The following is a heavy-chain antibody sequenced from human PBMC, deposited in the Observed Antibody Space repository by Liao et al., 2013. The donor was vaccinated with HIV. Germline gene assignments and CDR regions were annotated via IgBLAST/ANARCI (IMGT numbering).Heavy chain of an antibody. CDR3: ASLGAASPFDY. CDR2: IYYSGST. V-gene: IGHV4-59*12. D-gene: IGHD6-13*01. J-gene: IGHJ4*02. Sequence: QVQLQESGPGLVKPSETLSLTCTVSGGSISSYYWSWIRQPPGKGLEWIGYIYYSGSTNYNPSLMSRVTMSVDTSKSQFSLRLTSMTAADTAVYYCASLGAASPFDYWGQGILVTVSS. CDR1: GGSISSYY.